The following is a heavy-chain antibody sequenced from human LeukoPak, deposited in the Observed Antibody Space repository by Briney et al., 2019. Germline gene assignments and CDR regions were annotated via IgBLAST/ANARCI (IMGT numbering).Heavy chain of an antibody. J-gene: IGHJ3*02. CDR1: GFTFSGYS. Sequence: TGGSLRLSCAASGFTFSGYSMNWVRQAPGKGLEWVSSISSSSSYIYYADSVKGRFTISRDNAKNSLYLQMNSLRAEDTAVYYCARAEGYYYDSSGYAFDIWGQGTMVTVSS. CDR2: ISSSSSYI. D-gene: IGHD3-22*01. CDR3: ARAEGYYYDSSGYAFDI. V-gene: IGHV3-21*01.